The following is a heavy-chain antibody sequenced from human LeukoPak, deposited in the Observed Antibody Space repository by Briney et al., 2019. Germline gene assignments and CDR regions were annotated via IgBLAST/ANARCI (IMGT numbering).Heavy chain of an antibody. CDR1: GYTFTSYD. V-gene: IGHV1-8*01. D-gene: IGHD2-15*01. Sequence: ASVKVSCKASGYTFTSYDINWVRQATGQGLEWMGWMNPNSGNTGYAQKFQGGVTMTRNTSISTAYMELSSLRSEDTAVYYCARGGNKYCSGGSCYPFDYWGQGTLVTVSS. J-gene: IGHJ4*02. CDR3: ARGGNKYCSGGSCYPFDY. CDR2: MNPNSGNT.